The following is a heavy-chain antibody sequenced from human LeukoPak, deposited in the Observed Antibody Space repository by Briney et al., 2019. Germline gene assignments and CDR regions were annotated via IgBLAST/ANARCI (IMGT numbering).Heavy chain of an antibody. Sequence: SQTLSLTCAISGDSVSGNSAAWNWIRHSPSRGLECLGRTYYRSKLHNDYAISVKSRITINPDTSKNQFSLQLNSVTPEDTAVYYCARSGDDSSGSFDYWGQGTLVTVSS. J-gene: IGHJ4*02. D-gene: IGHD3-22*01. CDR2: TYYRSKLHN. CDR3: ARSGDDSSGSFDY. V-gene: IGHV6-1*01. CDR1: GDSVSGNSAA.